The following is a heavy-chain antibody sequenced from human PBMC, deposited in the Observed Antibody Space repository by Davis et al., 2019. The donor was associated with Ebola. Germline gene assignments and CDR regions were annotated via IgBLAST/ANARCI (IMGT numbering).Heavy chain of an antibody. CDR2: ISHDGTVT. CDR1: GFSFSDDV. V-gene: IGHV3-74*01. D-gene: IGHD1-1*01. CDR3: TTDRNWKLFED. J-gene: IGHJ4*02. Sequence: GESLKISCAASGFSFSDDVMHWVRQAPGKGLIWVARISHDGTVTTYADSVKGRFIVSRDNAQNMLFLEMSSLRPEDTAVYFCTTDRNWKLFEDWGQGALVTVSS.